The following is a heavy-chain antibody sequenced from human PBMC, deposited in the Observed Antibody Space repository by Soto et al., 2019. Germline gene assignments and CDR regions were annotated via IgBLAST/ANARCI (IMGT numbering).Heavy chain of an antibody. V-gene: IGHV4-4*07. CDR2: IYATGTT. D-gene: IGHD1-1*01. CDR1: GSSISGYY. Sequence: SETLSVTCPVSGSSISGYYWSWIRKSAGKGLEWIGRIYATGTTDYNPSLKSRVMMSVDTSKKQFSLKLRSVTAADTAVYYCVRDGTKTLRAWFDPWGQG. J-gene: IGHJ5*02. CDR3: VRDGTKTLRAWFDP.